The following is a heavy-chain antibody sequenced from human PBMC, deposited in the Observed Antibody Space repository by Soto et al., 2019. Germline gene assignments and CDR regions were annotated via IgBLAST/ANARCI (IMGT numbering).Heavy chain of an antibody. D-gene: IGHD2-2*01. Sequence: GSLRLSCAASGFTFSSYIMNWVRQAPGKGLEWVSSISSSSSYIYYADSVKGRFTISRDNAKNSLYLQMNSLRAEDTAVYYCARXRDKGVVPAARGVAFDIWGQGTMVTVSS. J-gene: IGHJ3*02. CDR3: ARXRDKGVVPAARGVAFDI. CDR1: GFTFSSYI. CDR2: ISSSSSYI. V-gene: IGHV3-21*01.